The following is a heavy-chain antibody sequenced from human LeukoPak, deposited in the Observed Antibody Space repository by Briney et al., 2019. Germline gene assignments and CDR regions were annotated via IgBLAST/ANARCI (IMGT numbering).Heavy chain of an antibody. V-gene: IGHV3-48*03. CDR1: GVTFSSYE. D-gene: IGHD2-15*01. CDR3: ARESVVDARYFDY. CDR2: ISSSGSTI. Sequence: GGSLRLSFAASGVTFSSYEMNWVRQAPGKGLEWVSYISSSGSTIYYADSVKGRFTISRDNAKNSLYLQMNSLRAEDTAVYYCARESVVDARYFDYWGQGTLVTVSS. J-gene: IGHJ4*02.